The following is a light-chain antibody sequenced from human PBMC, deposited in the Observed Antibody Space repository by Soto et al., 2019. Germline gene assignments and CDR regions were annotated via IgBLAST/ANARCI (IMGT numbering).Light chain of an antibody. V-gene: IGKV1-5*03. CDR1: QSIRSE. J-gene: IGKJ4*01. CDR3: LQFESYPLT. CDR2: RAS. Sequence: DIHMTQSPSTLSASVGDRVTITCRASQSIRSELAWYQQKPGKAPKLLIYRASSLDSGVPSRFSGSGSGTDFTLTVSSLQPDDFATYYCLQFESYPLTFGGGTKVDIK.